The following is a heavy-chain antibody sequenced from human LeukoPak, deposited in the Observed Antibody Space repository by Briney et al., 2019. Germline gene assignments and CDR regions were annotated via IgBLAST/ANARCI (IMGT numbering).Heavy chain of an antibody. CDR3: AKDQWQWLASK. Sequence: GGSLRLSCAASGFTVNSNYMSWVRQAPGKGLEWVSVIYSGGSTYCADSVKGRFTISRDNSKKGRFTISRDNSKNTLYLQMNSLRAEDTAVYYCAKDQWQWLASKWGQGTLVTVSS. D-gene: IGHD6-19*01. J-gene: IGHJ4*02. CDR2: IYSGGST. V-gene: IGHV3-66*01. CDR1: GFTVNSNY.